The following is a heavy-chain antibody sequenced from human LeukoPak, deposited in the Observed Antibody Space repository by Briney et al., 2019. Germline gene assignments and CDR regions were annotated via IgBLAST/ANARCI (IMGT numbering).Heavy chain of an antibody. D-gene: IGHD2-2*03. CDR1: GGSLSSNY. J-gene: IGHJ4*02. CDR2: VYYSGAT. Sequence: LETLSLTCTVYGGSLSSNYWSWIRQPPGEGLEWIGFVYYSGATNYNPSLKSRVTISVDTSKNQFSLKLTSVTAADTAVYYCARDGLSWILDSWGQGTLVTVSS. CDR3: ARDGLSWILDS. V-gene: IGHV4-59*01.